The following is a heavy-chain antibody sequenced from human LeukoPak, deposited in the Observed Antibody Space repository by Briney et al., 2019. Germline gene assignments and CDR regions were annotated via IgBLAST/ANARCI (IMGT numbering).Heavy chain of an antibody. V-gene: IGHV3-23*01. J-gene: IGHJ6*03. CDR3: AKDPDSYYDFWSGSYMDV. CDR2: ISGSGGST. Sequence: GGSLRLSCAASGFTFSSYAMSWVRQAPGKGLEWVSAISGSGGSTYYADSVKGRFTISRDNSKNTLYLQMNSLRAEDTAVYYCAKDPDSYYDFWSGSYMDVWGKGTTVTVSS. D-gene: IGHD3-3*01. CDR1: GFTFSSYA.